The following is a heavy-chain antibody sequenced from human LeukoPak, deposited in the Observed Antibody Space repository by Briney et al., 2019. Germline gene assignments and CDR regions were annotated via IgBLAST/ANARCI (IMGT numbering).Heavy chain of an antibody. CDR3: ARDWRYCSGGSCYRGGYYFDY. V-gene: IGHV3-33*01. J-gene: IGHJ4*02. CDR2: IWYDGSNK. Sequence: PGGSLRLSCAASVFTFSSYGMQWVRQARGKGLEGVAVIWYDGSNKYYADSVKGRFTIYRDNSKNTLYLQMNSLRAEDTAVYYCARDWRYCSGGSCYRGGYYFDYWGQGTLVTVSS. CDR1: VFTFSSYG. D-gene: IGHD2-15*01.